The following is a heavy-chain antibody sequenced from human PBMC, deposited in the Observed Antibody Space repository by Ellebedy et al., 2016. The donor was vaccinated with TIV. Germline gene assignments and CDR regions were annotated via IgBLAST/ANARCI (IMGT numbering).Heavy chain of an antibody. CDR1: AGSISSFY. J-gene: IGHJ4*02. V-gene: IGHV4-4*07. D-gene: IGHD3-10*01. Sequence: MPSETLSLTCTVSAGSISSFYWSWIRQPAGKGPEWIGLLHPSGTTHYNDSLKSRVTVSVDTSKNQFSLKLVSVTPADTAVYYCARGGASSLPFDYWGQGVLVTVSS. CDR2: LHPSGTT. CDR3: ARGGASSLPFDY.